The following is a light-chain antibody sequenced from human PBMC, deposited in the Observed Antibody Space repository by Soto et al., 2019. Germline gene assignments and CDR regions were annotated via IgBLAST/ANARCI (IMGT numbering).Light chain of an antibody. J-gene: IGLJ1*01. CDR1: SSDVGGYNY. CDR3: GSYTSSRIYV. V-gene: IGLV2-14*01. CDR2: EVS. Sequence: ALTHPASVSVSPGQSITIACTGTSSDVGGYNYVSWYQQHPGKAPKLMIYEVSNRPSGVSDRFSGSKSGNTASLTISGLQAEDEADYYCGSYTSSRIYVFGAGTKVTVL.